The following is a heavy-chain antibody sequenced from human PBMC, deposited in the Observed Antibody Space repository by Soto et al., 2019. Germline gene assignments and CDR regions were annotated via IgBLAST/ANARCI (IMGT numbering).Heavy chain of an antibody. D-gene: IGHD3-3*01. CDR3: AQAIRGGRLYDVFTI. CDR1: GFTFSNYA. Sequence: EVQLLESGGGLVQPGGSLRLSCSASGFTFSNYAMSWVRQAPGRRLEWVTGITTGGSSNYADPVKGRFTISRDNATNTLSLQMNSLRGDDTAIYYCAQAIRGGRLYDVFTIWGHGTMVTVSS. V-gene: IGHV3-23*01. CDR2: ITTGGSS. J-gene: IGHJ3*02.